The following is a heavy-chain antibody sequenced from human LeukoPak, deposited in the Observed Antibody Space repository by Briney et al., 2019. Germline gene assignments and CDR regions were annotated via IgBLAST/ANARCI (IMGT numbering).Heavy chain of an antibody. V-gene: IGHV3-23*01. CDR3: AKEPTRLHPIAAAEAKTFDP. Sequence: PGGSLRLSCAASGFTFSSYAMSWVRQAPGKGLEWVSAISGSGGSTYYADSVKGRFTISRDNSKNTLYLQMNSLRAEDTAVYYCAKEPTRLHPIAAAEAKTFDPWGQGTLVTVSS. J-gene: IGHJ5*02. CDR1: GFTFSSYA. D-gene: IGHD6-13*01. CDR2: ISGSGGST.